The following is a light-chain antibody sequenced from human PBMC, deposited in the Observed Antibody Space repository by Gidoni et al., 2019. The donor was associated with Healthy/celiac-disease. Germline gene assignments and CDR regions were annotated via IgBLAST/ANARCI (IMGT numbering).Light chain of an antibody. CDR2: SNN. Sequence: QSVLTQPPSASGTPGQRVTISCSGSSSNIGSTTVNWSQQLPGTAPKLLIYSNNQRPSGVPDRFSGSKSGTSASLAISVRQSEEEADYYCAAWDDSLNAVVFGGGTKLNVL. V-gene: IGLV1-44*01. CDR1: SSNIGSTT. CDR3: AAWDDSLNAVV. J-gene: IGLJ2*01.